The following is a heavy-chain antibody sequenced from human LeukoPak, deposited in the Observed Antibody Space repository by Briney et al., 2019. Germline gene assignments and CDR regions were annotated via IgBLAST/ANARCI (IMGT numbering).Heavy chain of an antibody. Sequence: ASVKVSCKASGYTFTSYAMHWVRQAPGQRLEWMGWINAGNGNTKYSQKFQVRVTITRDTSASTAYMELSSLRSEDTAVYYCARGRPTTVTTFVYWGQGTLVTVSS. D-gene: IGHD4-11*01. CDR2: INAGNGNT. V-gene: IGHV1-3*01. CDR3: ARGRPTTVTTFVY. CDR1: GYTFTSYA. J-gene: IGHJ4*02.